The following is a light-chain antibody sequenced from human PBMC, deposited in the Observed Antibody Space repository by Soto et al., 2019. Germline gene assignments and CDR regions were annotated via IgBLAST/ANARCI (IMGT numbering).Light chain of an antibody. J-gene: IGKJ2*01. CDR2: AAS. Sequence: EIVMTQSPATLSVSPGERATLSCRASQSVSSNLAWYQQKPGQAPRLLIYAASTRATGIPARFSGSGSGTEFTLTISSRQSEDFAVCYCQQYNNWPLMYTLRQGTKLEIK. V-gene: IGKV3-15*01. CDR3: QQYNNWPLMYT. CDR1: QSVSSN.